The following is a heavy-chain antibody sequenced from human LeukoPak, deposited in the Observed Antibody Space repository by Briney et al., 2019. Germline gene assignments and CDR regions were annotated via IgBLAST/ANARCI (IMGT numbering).Heavy chain of an antibody. Sequence: SETLSLTCTVFGDSIRSYYWSWIRQPPGKGLEWIGDIYYSGSTNYNPYLKSRVTISLDTSKNQFSLKPTSVTAADTAVYYCARGYDYDSSGYSTGYLNWFDPWCQGTLVTVCS. D-gene: IGHD3-22*01. V-gene: IGHV4-59*01. CDR3: ARGYDYDSSGYSTGYLNWFDP. CDR1: GDSIRSYY. J-gene: IGHJ5*02. CDR2: IYYSGST.